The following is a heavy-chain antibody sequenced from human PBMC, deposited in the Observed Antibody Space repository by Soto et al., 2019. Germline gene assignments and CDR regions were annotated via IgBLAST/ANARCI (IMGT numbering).Heavy chain of an antibody. CDR3: ARDSSGRHDY. J-gene: IGHJ4*02. CDR2: IYHGGAT. D-gene: IGHD3-22*01. V-gene: IGHV4-61*08. CDR1: GGSISSADHY. Sequence: PSETLSLTCTVSGGSISSADHYWTWIRQPPGKGLEWIGYIYHGGATTYNASLKSRVTISVDTSKNQFFLKVNSVTAADTAVYFCARDSSGRHDYWGQGTPVTVSS.